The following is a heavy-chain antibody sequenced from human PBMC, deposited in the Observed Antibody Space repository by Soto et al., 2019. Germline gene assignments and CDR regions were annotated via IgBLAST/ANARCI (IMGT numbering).Heavy chain of an antibody. J-gene: IGHJ4*02. CDR2: IYYRGNT. CDR1: GDSIARDAYY. D-gene: IGHD6-13*01. Sequence: PSETLSLTCTVSGDSIARDAYYWTWIRQHPGQGLEWLGYIYYRGNTYYNPSLESRVSISLDTSKNQFSLKLTSVTAADTAVYYCARSGYGSTDFDHWGQGTRVTVSS. CDR3: ARSGYGSTDFDH. V-gene: IGHV4-31*03.